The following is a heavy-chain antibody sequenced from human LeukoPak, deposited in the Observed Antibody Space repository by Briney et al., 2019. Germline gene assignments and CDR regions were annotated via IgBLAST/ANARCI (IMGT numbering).Heavy chain of an antibody. CDR1: GASISSSDYY. D-gene: IGHD6-19*01. CDR3: ASGGYSSGWYGSFDI. CDR2: LYSGGLT. J-gene: IGHJ3*02. Sequence: SETLSLTCTVSGASISSSDYYWGWIRQPPGKGLEWIGSLYSGGLTYYNPSLKSRVTISVDPSKNQFSLKVPSVTAADTAVYSCASGGYSSGWYGSFDIWGQWKVVSVSS. V-gene: IGHV4-39*01.